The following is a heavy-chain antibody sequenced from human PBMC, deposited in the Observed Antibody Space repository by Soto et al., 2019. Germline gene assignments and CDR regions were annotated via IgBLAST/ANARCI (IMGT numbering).Heavy chain of an antibody. D-gene: IGHD3-10*01. CDR1: GGTFSSYT. CDR2: ISAYNGNT. Sequence: ASVKVSCKASGGTFSSYTISWERQAPGQGLEWMGRISAYNGNTNYAQKLQGRVTMTTDKSTSTAYMELRSLRSDDTAVYYCARAGRGDYYYYYYMDVWGKGTTVTVSS. CDR3: ARAGRGDYYYYYYMDV. V-gene: IGHV1-18*01. J-gene: IGHJ6*03.